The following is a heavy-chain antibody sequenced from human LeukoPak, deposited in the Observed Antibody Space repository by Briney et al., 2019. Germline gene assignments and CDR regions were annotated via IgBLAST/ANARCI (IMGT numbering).Heavy chain of an antibody. CDR2: IYPGDSDT. CDR3: ARRTPYGDYSFDY. J-gene: IGHJ4*02. CDR1: GYTFSTSW. V-gene: IGHV5-51*01. D-gene: IGHD4-17*01. Sequence: GESLKISCKGSGYTFSTSWFGWVRQMPGKGLEWMGIIYPGDSDTRYSPSFQGQVTISADRSITTAYVQWTNLKASDTAIYYCARRTPYGDYSFDYWGQGTLVTVSS.